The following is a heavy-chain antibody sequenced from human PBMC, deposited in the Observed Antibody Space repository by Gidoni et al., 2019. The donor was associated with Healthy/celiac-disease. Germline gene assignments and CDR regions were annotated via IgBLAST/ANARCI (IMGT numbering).Heavy chain of an antibody. Sequence: QLQLQESGPGLVKPSETLSLTCTVSGGSISSSSYYWGWIRQPPGKGLEWIGSIYYSGSTYYNPSLKSRVTISVDTSKNQFSLKLSSVTAADTAVYYCARHLAAAMYYFDYWGQGTLVTVSS. CDR3: ARHLAAAMYYFDY. J-gene: IGHJ4*02. CDR2: IYYSGST. D-gene: IGHD6-13*01. V-gene: IGHV4-39*01. CDR1: GGSISSSSYY.